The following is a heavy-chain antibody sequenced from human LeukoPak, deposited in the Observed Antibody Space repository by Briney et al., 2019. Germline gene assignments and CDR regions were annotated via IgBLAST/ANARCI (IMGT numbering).Heavy chain of an antibody. D-gene: IGHD3-22*01. Sequence: ASVKVSCKASGYTFTGYYMHWVRQAPGQGLEWMGWINPNSGGTNYAQKFQGRVTMTRDTSISTAYMELSRLRSDDTAVYYCARDRGDYYDSSGYHYPFDYWGQGTLVTVSS. CDR2: INPNSGGT. V-gene: IGHV1-2*02. J-gene: IGHJ4*02. CDR3: ARDRGDYYDSSGYHYPFDY. CDR1: GYTFTGYY.